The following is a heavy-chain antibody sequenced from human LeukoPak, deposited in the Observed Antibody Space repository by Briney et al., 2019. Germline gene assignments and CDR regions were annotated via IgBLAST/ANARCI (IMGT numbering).Heavy chain of an antibody. CDR1: GFTFSSYW. CDR3: ARSVKGGGGDYYDSSGYPHGMDV. V-gene: IGHV3-7*01. D-gene: IGHD3-22*01. Sequence: GGSLRLSCAASGFTFSSYWMSWVRQAPGKGLEWVANIKQDGSEKYYVDSVKGRFTISRDNAKNSLYLRMNSLRAEDTAVYYCARSVKGGGGDYYDSSGYPHGMDVWGQGTTVTVSS. CDR2: IKQDGSEK. J-gene: IGHJ6*02.